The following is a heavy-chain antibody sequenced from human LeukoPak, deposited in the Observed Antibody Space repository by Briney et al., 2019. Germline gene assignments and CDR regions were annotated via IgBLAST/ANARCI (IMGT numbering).Heavy chain of an antibody. Sequence: QSGGSLRLSCAASGFTFSSYAMSWVRQAPGKGLEWVSAISGSGGSTYYADSVKGRFTISRDNSKNTLYLQVNSLRAEDTAVYYCAGVLRYSYGMDVWGKGTTVTVSS. V-gene: IGHV3-23*01. CDR2: ISGSGGST. CDR3: AGVLRYSYGMDV. D-gene: IGHD3-9*01. J-gene: IGHJ6*04. CDR1: GFTFSSYA.